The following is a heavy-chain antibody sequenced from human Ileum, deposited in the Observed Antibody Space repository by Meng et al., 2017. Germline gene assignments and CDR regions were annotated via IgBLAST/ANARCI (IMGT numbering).Heavy chain of an antibody. Sequence: VNLQHSGPGLVKPSDTLSLPRTLSGCSASSNYWACIRQPDGMGLEWIGRFHTTEKIDYNPSLRRRVTMSTDTSKYQFFLRLTSVTAADTAIYYCATGGALHSTGYYPEYFRHWGQATLVTVSS. CDR2: FHTTEKI. D-gene: IGHD3-9*01. V-gene: IGHV4-4*07. J-gene: IGHJ1*01. CDR1: GCSASSNY. CDR3: ATGGALHSTGYYPEYFRH.